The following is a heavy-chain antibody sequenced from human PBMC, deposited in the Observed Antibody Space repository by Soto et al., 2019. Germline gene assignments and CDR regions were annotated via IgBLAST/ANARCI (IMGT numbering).Heavy chain of an antibody. J-gene: IGHJ5*02. CDR1: GGSVSSNSYS. D-gene: IGHD3-9*01. V-gene: IGHV4-39*01. Sequence: PSETLSLTCTVSGGSVSSNSYSWGWIRQSPGKGLEWIGTIYSSENTYYNPSLLSRVTISVDTSKNQFSLKLSSVTAADTAVYYCARTLLYYDILTGYYDLNWFDPWGQGTLVTVSS. CDR2: IYSSENT. CDR3: ARTLLYYDILTGYYDLNWFDP.